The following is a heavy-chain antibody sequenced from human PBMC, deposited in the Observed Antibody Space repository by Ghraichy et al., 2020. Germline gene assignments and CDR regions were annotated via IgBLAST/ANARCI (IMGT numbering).Heavy chain of an antibody. J-gene: IGHJ6*02. CDR3: ARVREYCSGGSCHGMDV. CDR2: ISSSSSYI. D-gene: IGHD2-15*01. CDR1: GFTFSSYS. Sequence: GGSLRLSCAASGFTFSSYSMNWVRQAPGKGLEWVSSISSSSSYIYYADSVKGRFTISRDNAKNSLYLQMNSLRAEDTAVYYCARVREYCSGGSCHGMDVWCQGTTVTVSS. V-gene: IGHV3-21*01.